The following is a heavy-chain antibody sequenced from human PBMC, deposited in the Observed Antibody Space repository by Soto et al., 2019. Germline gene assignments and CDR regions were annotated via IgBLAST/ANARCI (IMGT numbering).Heavy chain of an antibody. V-gene: IGHV3-23*01. CDR1: GFTFSSYA. CDR3: AKEVIAARPYYFDY. Sequence: RGSLRLSCAASGFTFSSYAVSWARQTPGKGLEWVSTISASGAYTYYVDSVKGRFTISRDNSRNTLYLQMRSLRAGDTATYYCAKEVIAARPYYFDYWGQGTLVTVSS. J-gene: IGHJ4*02. D-gene: IGHD6-6*01. CDR2: ISASGAYT.